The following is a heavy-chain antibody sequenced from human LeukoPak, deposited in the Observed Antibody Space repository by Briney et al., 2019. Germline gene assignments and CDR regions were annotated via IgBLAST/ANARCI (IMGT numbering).Heavy chain of an antibody. CDR3: ARGGASGGHAFDI. CDR1: GGTFIDHV. CDR2: ILPMLGIT. J-gene: IGHJ3*02. V-gene: IGHV1-69*04. D-gene: IGHD3-10*01. Sequence: ASVKVSCKASGGTFIDHVISWVRQAPGQGLEWMGRILPMLGITNSAQKFQGRVTITADKSTSTAYMELSSLRSEDTAVYYCARGGASGGHAFDIWGQGTMVTVSP.